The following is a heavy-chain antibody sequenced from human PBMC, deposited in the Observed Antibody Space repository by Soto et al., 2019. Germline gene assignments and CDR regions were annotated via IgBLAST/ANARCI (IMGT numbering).Heavy chain of an antibody. J-gene: IGHJ4*02. CDR3: GLGRGYSWNDYCFDY. Sequence: SETLSLTCTVSGGSISSGSYYCGRIRQPPGKGLEWIGSIYYGGNTYYNPSLKSRVTVSVDTSKNQFSLKLSSVTAADTAVYYCGLGRGYSWNDYCFDYWGQGTLVTVSS. V-gene: IGHV4-39*01. D-gene: IGHD1-20*01. CDR2: IYYGGNT. CDR1: GGSISSGSYY.